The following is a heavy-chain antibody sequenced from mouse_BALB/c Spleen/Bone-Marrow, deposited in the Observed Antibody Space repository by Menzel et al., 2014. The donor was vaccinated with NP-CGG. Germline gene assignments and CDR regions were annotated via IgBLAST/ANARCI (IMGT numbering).Heavy chain of an antibody. CDR3: ARLNYYGNLFV. Sequence: EVQLQQSGGGLVQPGGSLKLSCAASGFDFSRFWMSWVRQAPGKGLEWIGEINPDSSTINYTPSLKDKFIISRDNAKNTLYLQMRKVRSEDTALYYCARLNYYGNLFVWGAGTTVTVSS. CDR2: INPDSSTI. J-gene: IGHJ1*01. D-gene: IGHD1-1*01. CDR1: GFDFSRFW. V-gene: IGHV4-1*02.